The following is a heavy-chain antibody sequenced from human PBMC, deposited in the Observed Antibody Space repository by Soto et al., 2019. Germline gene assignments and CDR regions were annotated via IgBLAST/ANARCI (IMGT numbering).Heavy chain of an antibody. J-gene: IGHJ4*02. CDR1: GFTFSTYA. CDR2: ISSNGGSS. Sequence: GGFLRLSCAAPGFTFSTYAMSWVRQAPGKGLEWVSAISSNGGSSYYADSVKGRFTISRDNSKNTLYLQMNSLRAEDTALYYCAKDHWGSYSGQGTLVTVSS. V-gene: IGHV3-23*01. CDR3: AKDHWGSY. D-gene: IGHD3-16*01.